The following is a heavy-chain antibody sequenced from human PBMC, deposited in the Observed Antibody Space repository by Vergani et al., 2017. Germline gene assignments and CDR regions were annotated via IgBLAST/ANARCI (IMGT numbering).Heavy chain of an antibody. J-gene: IGHJ5*02. CDR2: LYNPGKT. CDR3: ARGLTDYDSGWYSPGWFDP. V-gene: IGHV4-39*01. D-gene: IGHD6-19*01. Sequence: QLQLKESGPGLVKPSETLSLTCDVSGGSVTSTSYHWAWIRLPPGKGLEWIGSLYNPGKTYYNSSLESRLSLSVDTSTNQFFMRLNSVTAADTAVYYCARGLTDYDSGWYSPGWFDPWGQGTLVTVSS. CDR1: GGSVTSTSYH.